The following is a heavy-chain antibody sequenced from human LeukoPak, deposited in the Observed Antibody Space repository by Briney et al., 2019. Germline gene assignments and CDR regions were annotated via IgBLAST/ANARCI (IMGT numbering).Heavy chain of an antibody. Sequence: ASVKVSCKASGGTFSSYAISWVRQAPGQGPEWMGRIIPILGIANYAQKFQGRVTITADKSTSTAYMELSSLRSEDTAVYYCAREGIAAAGVFGYWGQGTLVTVSS. CDR3: AREGIAAAGVFGY. J-gene: IGHJ4*02. CDR2: IIPILGIA. V-gene: IGHV1-69*04. CDR1: GGTFSSYA. D-gene: IGHD6-13*01.